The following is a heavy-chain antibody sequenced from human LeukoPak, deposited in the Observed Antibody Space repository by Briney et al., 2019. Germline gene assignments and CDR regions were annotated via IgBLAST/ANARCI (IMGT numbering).Heavy chain of an antibody. J-gene: IGHJ3*02. CDR2: ISPYNGNT. CDR3: ARGQYYYASGSSFLKRGVSAFDI. V-gene: IGHV1-18*03. Sequence: ASVKVSCKASGYTFSSFGINWVRQAPGQGLEWMGWISPYNGNTKYGQNFQGRVTMTTDTSTRTAYLELRSLRSEDMAVYYCARGQYYYASGSSFLKRGVSAFDIWGQGTMVTVSS. CDR1: GYTFSSFG. D-gene: IGHD3-10*01.